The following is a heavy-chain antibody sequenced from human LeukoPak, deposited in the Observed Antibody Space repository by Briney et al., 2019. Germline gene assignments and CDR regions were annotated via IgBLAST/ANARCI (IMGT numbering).Heavy chain of an antibody. V-gene: IGHV3-7*01. CDR2: IKRDGSDK. Sequence: GGSLRLSCAASGFTFSTYYMSWVRQAPGKGLEWVGNIKRDGSDKYYVDSVKGRFTISRDNAKNSLYLQMNSLRVEDTVVYYCARDLTYYYYGLDVWGQGTTVTVSS. CDR1: GFTFSTYY. CDR3: ARDLTYYYYGLDV. J-gene: IGHJ6*02.